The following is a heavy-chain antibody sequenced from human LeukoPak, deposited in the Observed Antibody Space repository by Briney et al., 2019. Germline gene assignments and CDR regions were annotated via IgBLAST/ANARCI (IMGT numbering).Heavy chain of an antibody. D-gene: IGHD3-22*01. V-gene: IGHV4-34*01. CDR2: INHSGST. CDR1: VGSFSGYY. CDR3: ARVYYDSSGPHWYFDL. J-gene: IGHJ2*01. Sequence: PSETLSLTCAVYVGSFSGYYWSWIRQPPGKGLEWIGEINHSGSTNYNPSLKSRVTISVDTSKNQFSLKLSSVTAADTAVYYCARVYYDSSGPHWYFDLWGRGTLVTVSS.